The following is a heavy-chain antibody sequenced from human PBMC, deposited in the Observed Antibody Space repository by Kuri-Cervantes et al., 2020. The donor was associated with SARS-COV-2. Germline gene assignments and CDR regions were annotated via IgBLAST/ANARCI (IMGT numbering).Heavy chain of an antibody. D-gene: IGHD2-8*02. Sequence: GESLKISCAASGFTFSSYWMSWVRQAPGKGLEWVASINQDGSEKYYVDSVKDRFTISRDTAKNSLYLQMNSLRAEDTAVYYCARTSTWSIYFDYWGQGTLVTVSS. CDR3: ARTSTWSIYFDY. CDR1: GFTFSSYW. J-gene: IGHJ4*02. CDR2: INQDGSEK. V-gene: IGHV3-7*01.